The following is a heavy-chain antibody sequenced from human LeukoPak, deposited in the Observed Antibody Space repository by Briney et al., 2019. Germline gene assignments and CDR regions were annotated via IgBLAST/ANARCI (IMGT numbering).Heavy chain of an antibody. D-gene: IGHD3-16*02. Sequence: SVKVSCKASGGTFSSYAISWVRQAPGQGLEWMGGIIPIFGTANYAQKFQGRVTITTDESTSTAYMELSSLRSEDTAVYYCARKIIATVNWFDPWGQGTLVTVSS. CDR2: IIPIFGTA. V-gene: IGHV1-69*05. CDR1: GGTFSSYA. CDR3: ARKIIATVNWFDP. J-gene: IGHJ5*02.